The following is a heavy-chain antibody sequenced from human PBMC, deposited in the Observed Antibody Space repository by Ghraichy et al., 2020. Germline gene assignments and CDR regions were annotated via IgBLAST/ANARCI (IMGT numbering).Heavy chain of an antibody. D-gene: IGHD3-16*01. CDR3: AAGDFLDP. J-gene: IGHJ5*02. CDR2: TDPDHGIP. Sequence: ASVKVSCKVSGHMLSTLSLQWVRQAPGKGLEWVGRTDPDHGIPLYSPHLQGRVTVTEDSSTNTAYLELTSLKSDDTAVYYCAAGDFLDPWGQGTRVIVSS. CDR1: GHMLSTLS. V-gene: IGHV1-24*01.